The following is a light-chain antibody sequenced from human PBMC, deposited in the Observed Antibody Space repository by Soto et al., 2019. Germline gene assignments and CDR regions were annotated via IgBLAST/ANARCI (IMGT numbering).Light chain of an antibody. CDR1: QSVSSH. V-gene: IGKV3-15*01. J-gene: IGKJ5*01. Sequence: EIVMTQSPATLSVSPGERVTLSCRASQSVSSHLAWYQQKPGQAPRLLIYGASTRATGIPARFSGSGSGTEFSLTISSLQSEDLAAYYCQQYNDWPSMTFGQGTRLEIK. CDR3: QQYNDWPSMT. CDR2: GAS.